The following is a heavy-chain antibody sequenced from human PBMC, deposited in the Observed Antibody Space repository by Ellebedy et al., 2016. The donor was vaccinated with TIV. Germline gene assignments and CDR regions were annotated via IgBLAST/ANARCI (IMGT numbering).Heavy chain of an antibody. D-gene: IGHD3-9*01. CDR3: ARELEFFDWLLGSLDY. CDR2: IWYDGSNK. J-gene: IGHJ4*02. CDR1: GFTFSSYG. V-gene: IGHV3-33*08. Sequence: GESLKISCAASGFTFSSYGMHWVRQAPGKGLEWVAVIWYDGSNKYYADSVKGRFTISRDNSKNTLYLQMNSLRAEDTAVYYCARELEFFDWLLGSLDYWGQGTLVTVSS.